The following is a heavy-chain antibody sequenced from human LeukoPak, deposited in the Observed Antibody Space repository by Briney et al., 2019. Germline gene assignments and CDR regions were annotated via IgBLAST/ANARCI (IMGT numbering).Heavy chain of an antibody. CDR1: GYTFTIYG. V-gene: IGHV1-18*01. D-gene: IGHD1-26*01. J-gene: IGHJ5*02. CDR3: AREIRRGAGGWLDP. Sequence: ASVNVSCTASGYTFTIYGSSWVRQAPGQGLEWMGWISAYNGNTNYAQKLQGRVTMTTDTSTSTAYMGLRSLRSDDTAVYYCAREIRRGAGGWLDPWGQGTLVTVSS. CDR2: ISAYNGNT.